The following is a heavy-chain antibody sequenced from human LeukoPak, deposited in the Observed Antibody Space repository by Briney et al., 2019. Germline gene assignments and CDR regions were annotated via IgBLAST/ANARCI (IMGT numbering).Heavy chain of an antibody. CDR1: GFTFSNYA. V-gene: IGHV3-23*03. J-gene: IGHJ4*02. CDR2: ISSGGSTT. Sequence: GGSLRLSCAASGFTFSNYAMSWVRQAPGKGLEWASIISSGGSTTYYADSVKGRFTISRDNSKNTLYLQMNSLRAEDTVVYYCAKASSGSYANYFDYWGQGTLVTVSS. D-gene: IGHD1-26*01. CDR3: AKASSGSYANYFDY.